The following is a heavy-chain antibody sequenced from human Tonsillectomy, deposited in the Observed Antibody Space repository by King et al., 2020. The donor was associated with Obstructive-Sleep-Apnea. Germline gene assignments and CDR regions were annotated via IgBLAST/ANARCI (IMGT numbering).Heavy chain of an antibody. CDR1: GGSFSGYY. CDR3: ARASNWIYYYYGMDV. Sequence: VQLQQWGAGRLKPSETLSLTCAVYGGSFSGYYWSWIRQPPGKGLEWIGEINHSGSTNSNPSLKRGVTISVDTSKNQFSLKLSSVTAADTAVYYCARASNWIYYYYGMDVWGQGTTVTVSS. CDR2: INHSGST. D-gene: IGHD1-1*01. V-gene: IGHV4-34*01. J-gene: IGHJ6*02.